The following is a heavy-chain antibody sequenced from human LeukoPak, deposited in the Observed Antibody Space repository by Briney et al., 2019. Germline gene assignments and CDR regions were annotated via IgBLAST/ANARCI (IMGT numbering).Heavy chain of an antibody. CDR2: ISHDGSEK. V-gene: IGHV3-30*18. D-gene: IGHD2-15*01. CDR1: GFTFYRYG. J-gene: IGHJ4*02. CDR3: AKEKVATTLRYYDN. Sequence: PGRSLRLSCAASGFTFYRYGINWVRQAPGKGLEWVAVISHDGSEKYYADSVKGRFTISRDNSKNTVDLQMNSLRDEDTAVYYCAKEKVATTLRYYDNWGQGTLVTVSS.